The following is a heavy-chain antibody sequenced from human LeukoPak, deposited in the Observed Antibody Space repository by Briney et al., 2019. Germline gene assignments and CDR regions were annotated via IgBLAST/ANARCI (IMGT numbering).Heavy chain of an antibody. V-gene: IGHV1-8*03. D-gene: IGHD6-6*01. Sequence: GASVKVSCKASGYTFTSYDINWVRQATGQGLEWMGWMNPNSGNTAYAQKFQGRVTITRNTSISTAYMELSSLRSEDTAVYYCARRPIAARSRWFDPWGQGTLVTVSS. CDR3: ARRPIAARSRWFDP. CDR2: MNPNSGNT. CDR1: GYTFTSYD. J-gene: IGHJ5*02.